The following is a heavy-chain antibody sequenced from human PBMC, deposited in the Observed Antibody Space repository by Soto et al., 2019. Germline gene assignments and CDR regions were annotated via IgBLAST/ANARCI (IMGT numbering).Heavy chain of an antibody. D-gene: IGHD3-3*01. CDR1: GFTFNEYY. CDR2: IRNKANSYAT. V-gene: IGHV3-72*01. J-gene: IGHJ4*02. Sequence: GGSLRLSCTASGFTFNEYYMDWVRQAPGKGLEWVGRIRNKANSYATEYAASVKGRSTISRDDSKNSLYLQMNSLKTEDTAVYYCTRSYHSTSYYTYYFDYWGQGTLVTVSS. CDR3: TRSYHSTSYYTYYFDY.